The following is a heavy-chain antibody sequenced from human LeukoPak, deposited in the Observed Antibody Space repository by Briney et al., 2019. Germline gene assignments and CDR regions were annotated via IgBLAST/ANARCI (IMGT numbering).Heavy chain of an antibody. D-gene: IGHD6-19*01. J-gene: IGHJ1*01. CDR3: AREAVAGTWYGRGYFQH. CDR1: GYTFTSYG. V-gene: IGHV1-18*01. Sequence: ASVKVSCKASGYTFTSYGISWVRQAPGQGLEWMGWISAYNGNTNYAQKFQGRVTITTDESTSTAYMELSSLRSEDTAVYYCAREAVAGTWYGRGYFQHWGQGTLVTVSS. CDR2: ISAYNGNT.